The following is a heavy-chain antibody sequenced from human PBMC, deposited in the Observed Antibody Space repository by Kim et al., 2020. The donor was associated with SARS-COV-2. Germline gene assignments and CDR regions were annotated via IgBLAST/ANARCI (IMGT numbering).Heavy chain of an antibody. J-gene: IGHJ4*02. D-gene: IGHD6-19*01. Sequence: GGSLRLSCAASGFTFSSYAMSWVRQAPGKGLEWVSVISGSGGSTYYADSVKGRFTISRDNSKNTLYLQMNSLRAEDTAVYYCAKDGREDYSSGWYVPGRQSDDWGQGTLVTVSS. CDR2: ISGSGGST. V-gene: IGHV3-23*01. CDR1: GFTFSSYA. CDR3: AKDGREDYSSGWYVPGRQSDD.